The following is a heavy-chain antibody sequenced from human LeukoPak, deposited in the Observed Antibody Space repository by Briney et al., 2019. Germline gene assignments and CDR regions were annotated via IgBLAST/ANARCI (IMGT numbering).Heavy chain of an antibody. Sequence: GESLKISCKGTGDSFNTHWIAWVRQMPGRGLELMGVIYPEDSDTRYTPSFQGRVTISADKTINTAYLQWTSLKASDTAMYFCARHRDGYNRGWGQGTLVIVSS. CDR1: GDSFNTHW. CDR2: IYPEDSDT. D-gene: IGHD5-24*01. CDR3: ARHRDGYNRG. J-gene: IGHJ4*02. V-gene: IGHV5-51*01.